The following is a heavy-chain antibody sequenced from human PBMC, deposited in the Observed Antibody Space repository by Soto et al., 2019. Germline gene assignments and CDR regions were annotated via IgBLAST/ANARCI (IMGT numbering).Heavy chain of an antibody. J-gene: IGHJ5*02. Sequence: SETLSLTCTVSGGSISSSSYYWAWIRHPPGKGLEWIGNIYYSGSTHYNPSLKSRVTISIDTSKNQFSLKLSSVAAADTAVYYCARPKGDYDTSGYYYFDPWGQGTLDT. CDR1: GGSISSSSYY. D-gene: IGHD3-22*01. CDR3: ARPKGDYDTSGYYYFDP. V-gene: IGHV4-39*01. CDR2: IYYSGST.